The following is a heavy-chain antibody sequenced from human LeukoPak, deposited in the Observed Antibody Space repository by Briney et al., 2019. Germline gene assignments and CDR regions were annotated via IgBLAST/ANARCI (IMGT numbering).Heavy chain of an antibody. CDR2: MNPNSGNT. D-gene: IGHD5-24*01. J-gene: IGHJ4*02. CDR3: ALTREMATIYQ. V-gene: IGHV1-8*01. CDR1: GYTLTELS. Sequence: ASVKVSCKVSGYTLTELSMHWVRQATGQGLEWMGWMNPNSGNTGYAQKFQGRVTMTRNTSISTAYMELSSLRSEDTAVYYCALTREMATIYQWGQGTLVTVSS.